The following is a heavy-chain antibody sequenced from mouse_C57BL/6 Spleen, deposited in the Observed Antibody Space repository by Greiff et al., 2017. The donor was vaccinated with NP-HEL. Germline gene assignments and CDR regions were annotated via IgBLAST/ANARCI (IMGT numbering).Heavy chain of an antibody. CDR3: ARYPYDGAWFAY. V-gene: IGHV1-82*01. Sequence: VQLQQSGPELVKPGASVKISCKASGYAFSSSWMNWVKQRPGKGLEWIGRIYPGDGDTNYNGKFKGKATLTADKSSSTAYMQLSSLTSEDSAVYFCARYPYDGAWFAYWGQGTLVTVSA. CDR2: IYPGDGDT. J-gene: IGHJ3*01. CDR1: GYAFSSSW. D-gene: IGHD2-12*01.